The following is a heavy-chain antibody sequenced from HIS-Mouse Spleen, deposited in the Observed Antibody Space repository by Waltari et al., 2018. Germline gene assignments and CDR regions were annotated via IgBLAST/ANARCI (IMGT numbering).Heavy chain of an antibody. CDR1: GGSISSSSYY. Sequence: QLQLQESGPGLVKPSETLSLTCTVSGGSISSSSYYWGWIRQPPGKGLEWIGSSYYRGSTYYNPSLKSRVTISVDTSKNQFSRKLSSVTAADTAVYYCAREIPYSSSWYDWYFDLWGRGTLVTVSS. D-gene: IGHD6-13*01. J-gene: IGHJ2*01. CDR3: AREIPYSSSWYDWYFDL. CDR2: SYYRGST. V-gene: IGHV4-39*07.